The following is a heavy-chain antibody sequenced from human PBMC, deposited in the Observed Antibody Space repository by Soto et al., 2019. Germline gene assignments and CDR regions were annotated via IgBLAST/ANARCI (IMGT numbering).Heavy chain of an antibody. CDR2: IIPILGKA. CDR1: GGSFSNYA. CDR3: AGADTGYYGDA. J-gene: IGHJ5*02. Sequence: QVQLLQSGAEVKKPGSSMKVSCKISGGSFSNYAISWLRQAPGQSFEWMGGIIPILGKADYAQKFQARLTSDAGEPTSTAYMELTSLTSEDTARYCCAGADTGYYGDAWGQGTLVTVAS. V-gene: IGHV1-69*12. D-gene: IGHD3-9*01.